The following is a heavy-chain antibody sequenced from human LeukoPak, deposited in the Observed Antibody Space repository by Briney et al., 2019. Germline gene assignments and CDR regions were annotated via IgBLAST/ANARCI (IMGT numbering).Heavy chain of an antibody. CDR2: INHSGST. CDR1: GGSFSGYY. J-gene: IGHJ6*03. Sequence: SETLSLTCAVYGGSFSGYYWSWVRQPPGKGLEGIGEINHSGSTNYNPSLKSRVTISVDTSKNQFSLKLSSVTAADTAVYYCARGRLCSSTSCYDVYYYYYYMDVWGKGTTVTVSS. D-gene: IGHD2-2*01. CDR3: ARGRLCSSTSCYDVYYYYYYMDV. V-gene: IGHV4-34*01.